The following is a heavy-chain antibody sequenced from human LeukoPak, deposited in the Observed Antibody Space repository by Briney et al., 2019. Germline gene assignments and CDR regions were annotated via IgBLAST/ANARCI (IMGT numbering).Heavy chain of an antibody. J-gene: IGHJ4*02. CDR2: ISGSGGGT. D-gene: IGHD3-22*01. CDR3: AKRGVVIRVILVGFHKEAYYFDS. CDR1: GITLSNYG. Sequence: GGFLRLSCAVSGITLSNYGMSWVRQAPGKGLEWVAGISGSGGGTNYADSVKGRFTISRDNPKNILYLQMNGLRAEDTAVYFCAKRGVVIRVILVGFHKEAYYFDSWGQGALVTVSS. V-gene: IGHV3-23*01.